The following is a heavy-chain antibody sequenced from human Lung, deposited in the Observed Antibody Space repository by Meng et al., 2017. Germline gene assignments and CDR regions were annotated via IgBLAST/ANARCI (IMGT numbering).Heavy chain of an antibody. V-gene: IGHV4-34*01. D-gene: IGHD4-11*01. Sequence: GAGLLESSETLALTCVVSGVSFSDYYWSWIRQPPGKGLEWIGEINHSGSTNYNPSLESRATISVDTSQNNLSLKLSSVTAADSAVYYCARGPTTMAHDFDYWGQGTLVTVSS. CDR3: ARGPTTMAHDFDY. J-gene: IGHJ4*02. CDR1: GVSFSDYY. CDR2: INHSGST.